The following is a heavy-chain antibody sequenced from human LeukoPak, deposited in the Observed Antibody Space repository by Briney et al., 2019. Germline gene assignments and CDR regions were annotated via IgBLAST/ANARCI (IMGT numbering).Heavy chain of an antibody. CDR1: GGSISSGSYS. CDR2: IYPRGST. V-gene: IGHV4-30-2*01. D-gene: IGHD7-27*01. CDR3: ARFSPRAMGNYLDF. J-gene: IGHJ4*02. Sequence: PSETLSLTCAVSGGSISSGSYSWSWIRQPPGKGLEWIGYIYPRGSTYYNPSLKSRVILSLDKSANQFSLNLSSVAAADTAVYYCARFSPRAMGNYLDFWGQGTLVTVSS.